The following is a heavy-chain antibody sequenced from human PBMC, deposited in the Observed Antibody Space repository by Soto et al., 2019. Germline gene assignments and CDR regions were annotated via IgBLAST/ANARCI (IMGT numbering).Heavy chain of an antibody. V-gene: IGHV4-4*07. CDR3: VRDGSKTLRDWFDP. CDR1: GASISGFY. J-gene: IGHJ5*02. CDR2: IYATGTT. Sequence: SETLSLTCTVSGASISGFYWSWIRKSAGKGLEWIGRIYATGTTDYNPSLKSRVMMSVDTSKKQFSLKLRSVTATDTAVYYCVRDGSKTLRDWFDPWGQGISVTSPQ. D-gene: IGHD2-2*03.